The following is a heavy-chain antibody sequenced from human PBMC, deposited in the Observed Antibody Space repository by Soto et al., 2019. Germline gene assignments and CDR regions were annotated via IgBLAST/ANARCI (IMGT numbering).Heavy chain of an antibody. CDR3: ARDTVGISSPGVY. V-gene: IGHV4-4*07. J-gene: IGHJ4*02. CDR2: IYTSGTT. Sequence: LSLTCTVSGDSINGYYWTWIRQPAGKGLEWIGRIYTSGTTSYSPSLKSRVTMSLDTSKNHFSLRLTSVTAADTAVYYCARDTVGISSPGVYWGRGTLVTVSS. D-gene: IGHD4-17*01. CDR1: GDSINGYY.